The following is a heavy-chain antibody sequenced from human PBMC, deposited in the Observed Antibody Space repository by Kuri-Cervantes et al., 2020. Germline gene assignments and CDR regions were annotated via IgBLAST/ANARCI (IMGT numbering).Heavy chain of an antibody. CDR3: ARDWGGGSYYYYYYYGMDV. J-gene: IGHJ6*02. Sequence: ASVKVSCKASGYTFTSYAMNWVRQAPGQGLEWMGIINPSGGSTSYAQKFQGRVTMTRDTSTSTVYMELSSLRSEDTAVYYCARDWGGGSYYYYYYYGMDVWGQGTTVTVSS. V-gene: IGHV1-46*01. CDR2: INPSGGST. D-gene: IGHD1-26*01. CDR1: GYTFTSYA.